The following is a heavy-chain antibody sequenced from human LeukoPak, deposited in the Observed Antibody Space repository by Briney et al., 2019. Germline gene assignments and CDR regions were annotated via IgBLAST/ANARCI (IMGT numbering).Heavy chain of an antibody. V-gene: IGHV3-53*01. CDR1: GFSVSSNY. Sequence: GGSLRLSCAASGFSVSSNYMSWVRQAPGKGLEWVSIIYTGGSTYYADSVKGRFTISRDNSRNTLYPQMNSLRAEDTAVYYCARGDSSGWFFDYWGQGTLVTVSS. D-gene: IGHD6-19*01. CDR2: IYTGGST. CDR3: ARGDSSGWFFDY. J-gene: IGHJ4*02.